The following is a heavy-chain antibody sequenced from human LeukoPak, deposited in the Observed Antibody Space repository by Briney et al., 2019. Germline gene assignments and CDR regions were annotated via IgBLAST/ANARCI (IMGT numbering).Heavy chain of an antibody. CDR2: IYYSGYT. D-gene: IGHD4-17*01. J-gene: IGHJ4*02. CDR1: GGSFSGDY. V-gene: IGHV4-59*08. Sequence: SSETLSLTCADYGGSFSGDYWSWIRQPPGKGLEWIGYIYYSGYTKYNPSLMGRVTISVDTSKNQFSLRLSSVTAADTAVYYCARQMNTVTADCWGQGTLVTVSS. CDR3: ARQMNTVTADC.